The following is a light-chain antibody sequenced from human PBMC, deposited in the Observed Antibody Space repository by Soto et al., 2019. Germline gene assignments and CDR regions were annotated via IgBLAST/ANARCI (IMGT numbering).Light chain of an antibody. V-gene: IGKV3-20*01. CDR2: GAS. CDR3: QQYGSSLYT. CDR1: QRVSSSY. J-gene: IGKJ2*01. Sequence: EIVLTQSPGTLSLSPGERATLSCRASQRVSSSYLAWYQQKPGQAPRLLIYGASSRATGIPDRFSGSGSGTDFTLTITRLEPEDFPVYYCQQYGSSLYTFGQGTKLEIK.